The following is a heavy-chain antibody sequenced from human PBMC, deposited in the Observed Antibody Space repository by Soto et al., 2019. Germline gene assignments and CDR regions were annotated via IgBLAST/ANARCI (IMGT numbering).Heavy chain of an antibody. CDR1: GFTFSSYE. J-gene: IGHJ4*02. Sequence: EVQLVESGGGLVQPGGSLRLSCAASGFTFSSYELNWVRQAPGKGLESVSYISTSPGVLYYADSVKGRFTISRDNAKNSLYLQMNSLRAEDTAVYYCARERYDSGRPLDYWGQGTLVTVSS. D-gene: IGHD3-10*01. V-gene: IGHV3-48*03. CDR2: ISTSPGVL. CDR3: ARERYDSGRPLDY.